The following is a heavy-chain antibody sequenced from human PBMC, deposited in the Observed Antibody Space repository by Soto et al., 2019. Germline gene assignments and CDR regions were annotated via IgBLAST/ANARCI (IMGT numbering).Heavy chain of an antibody. Sequence: EVQLVESGGGLVQPGGSLRLSCAASGFTFSSYSMNWVRQAPGKGLEWVSYISSSSSTIYYADSVKGRFTISRDNAKNSLYLQLNSLRDEDTAVYYCARAGEDIVVVVAAREDYFDYWGQGSLVTVSS. J-gene: IGHJ4*02. V-gene: IGHV3-48*02. CDR1: GFTFSSYS. CDR2: ISSSSSTI. D-gene: IGHD2-15*01. CDR3: ARAGEDIVVVVAAREDYFDY.